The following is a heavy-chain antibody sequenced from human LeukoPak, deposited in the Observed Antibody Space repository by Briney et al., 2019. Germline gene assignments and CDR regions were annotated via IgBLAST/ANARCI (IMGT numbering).Heavy chain of an antibody. D-gene: IGHD2-15*01. CDR2: INPSGGST. CDR3: ARDRGSSPLSYFDY. Sequence: ASVKVSCKASGYTFTSYYMHWVRQAPGQGLEWMGIINPSGGSTSYAQKLQGRVTMTTDTSTSTAYMELRSLRSDDTAVYYCARDRGSSPLSYFDYWGQGTLVTVSS. J-gene: IGHJ4*02. CDR1: GYTFTSYY. V-gene: IGHV1-46*01.